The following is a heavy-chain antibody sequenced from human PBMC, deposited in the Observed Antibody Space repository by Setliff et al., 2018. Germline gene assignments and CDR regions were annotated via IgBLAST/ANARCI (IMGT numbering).Heavy chain of an antibody. J-gene: IGHJ4*02. Sequence: GGSLRLSCVASGFTFSSYGMHWVRQAPGRGLEWVAYVRHDGSNENYADSVKGRFTVSRDNSRNTLFLQMNRLRAEDTGVYYCARVIVGGGNTPFDLWGQGTPVTVSS. D-gene: IGHD2-21*01. CDR2: VRHDGSNE. CDR3: ARVIVGGGNTPFDL. V-gene: IGHV3-30*12. CDR1: GFTFSSYG.